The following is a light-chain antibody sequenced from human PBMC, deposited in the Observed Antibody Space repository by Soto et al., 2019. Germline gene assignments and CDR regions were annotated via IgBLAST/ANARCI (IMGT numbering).Light chain of an antibody. V-gene: IGKV1-39*01. J-gene: IGKJ4*01. Sequence: DIQMTQFPSSLSASVGDRITIACRASETISDYLNWYQHKPGTAPKLLLFAASSLHSGVPSRFSGGVSRTNSTATITRLHPEEFGTYHCQESYSPPFTCGGGSNLE. CDR2: AAS. CDR1: ETISDY. CDR3: QESYSPPFT.